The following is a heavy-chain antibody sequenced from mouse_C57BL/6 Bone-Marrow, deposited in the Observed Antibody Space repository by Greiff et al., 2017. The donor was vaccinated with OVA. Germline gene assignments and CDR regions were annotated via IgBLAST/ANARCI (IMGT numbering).Heavy chain of an antibody. J-gene: IGHJ1*03. CDR2: ISNLAYSI. V-gene: IGHV5-15*01. CDR1: GFTFSDYG. Sequence: DVMLVESGGGLVQPGGSLKLSCAASGFTFSDYGMAWVRQAPRKGPEWVAFISNLAYSIYYADTVTGRFTISRENAKNTLYLEMSSLRSEDTAMYYCARLWYFDVWGTGTTVTVSS. CDR3: ARLWYFDV.